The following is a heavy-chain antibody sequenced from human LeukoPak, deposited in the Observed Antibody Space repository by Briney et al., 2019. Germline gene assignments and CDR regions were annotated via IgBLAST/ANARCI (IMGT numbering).Heavy chain of an antibody. Sequence: GRSLRLSCAASGFTFSSYAMHWVRQAPGKGLEWVAVISYDGSNKYYADSVKGRFTISRDISKNTVYLQMNSLRAEDTAVYYCAKPLIIAATGEFDYWGQGTLVTVSS. CDR3: AKPLIIAATGEFDY. CDR1: GFTFSSYA. CDR2: ISYDGSNK. V-gene: IGHV3-30*04. J-gene: IGHJ4*02. D-gene: IGHD6-13*01.